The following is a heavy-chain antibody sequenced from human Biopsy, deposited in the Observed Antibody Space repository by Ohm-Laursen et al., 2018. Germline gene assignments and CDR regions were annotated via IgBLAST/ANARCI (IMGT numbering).Heavy chain of an antibody. J-gene: IGHJ5*02. V-gene: IGHV4-59*01. Sequence: GTLSLTCSVSGGSIISYYWTWIRQPPGKGLEWIGHVYNGGITNYNPSLKSRVTISKDTSENQFPLQVNSVTAADTAVYYCARTPRDSFWSGSYKRGLWFDPWGQGTLVIVSS. CDR1: GGSIISYY. CDR3: ARTPRDSFWSGSYKRGLWFDP. CDR2: VYNGGIT. D-gene: IGHD3-3*01.